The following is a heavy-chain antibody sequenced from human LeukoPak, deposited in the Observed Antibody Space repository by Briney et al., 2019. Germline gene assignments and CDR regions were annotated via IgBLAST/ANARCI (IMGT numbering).Heavy chain of an antibody. D-gene: IGHD3-3*01. Sequence: PGGSLRLSCAASGFTFSSYGMHWVRQAPGKGLEWVAVIWYDGSNKYYADSVKGRFTISRDNSKNTLYLQMNSLRAEDTAVYYCARDSGSGYYGTAAGYYYYGMDVWGQGTTVTASS. CDR1: GFTFSSYG. CDR2: IWYDGSNK. V-gene: IGHV3-33*08. J-gene: IGHJ6*02. CDR3: ARDSGSGYYGTAAGYYYYGMDV.